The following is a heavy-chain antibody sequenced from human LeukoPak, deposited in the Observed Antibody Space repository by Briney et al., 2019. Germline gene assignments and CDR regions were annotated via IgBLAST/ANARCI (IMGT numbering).Heavy chain of an antibody. V-gene: IGHV3-23*01. J-gene: IGHJ4*02. CDR1: GFTFSSYA. CDR3: ARSGTILYYFDY. D-gene: IGHD3-3*01. Sequence: QPGGSLRLSCAASGFTFSSYAMSWVRQAPGKGLEWVSAISGSGGSTYYADSVKGRFTISRDSSKNTLYLQMNSLRAEDTAVYYCARSGTILYYFDYWGQGTLVTVSS. CDR2: ISGSGGST.